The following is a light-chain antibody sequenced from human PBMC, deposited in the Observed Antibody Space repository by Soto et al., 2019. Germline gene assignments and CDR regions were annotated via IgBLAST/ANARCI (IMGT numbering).Light chain of an antibody. CDR3: SSWDDSLNGWV. CDR2: SNS. Sequence: QSVLTQPPSASGTPGQRVTISCSGSSPNIGRNTVNWYQQLPGTAPKVLIHSNSQRPSGVPDRFSGSKSGTSASLAISGLQSDDEADYYCSSWDDSLNGWVFGGGTKGTVL. CDR1: SPNIGRNT. J-gene: IGLJ3*02. V-gene: IGLV1-44*01.